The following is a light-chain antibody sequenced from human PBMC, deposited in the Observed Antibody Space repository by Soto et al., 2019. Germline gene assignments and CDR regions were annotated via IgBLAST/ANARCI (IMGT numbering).Light chain of an antibody. CDR1: QSVSSSY. CDR2: GAS. V-gene: IGKV3-20*01. Sequence: EIVLTRSPGTLSLSPGERATLSCRASQSVSSSYLAWYQQKPGQAPRLLIYGASSRATGIPDRFSGSGPGTDFTLTISGLEPEDFAVYYCQQYGSSPPRWTFGQGTNVEIK. CDR3: QQYGSSPPRWT. J-gene: IGKJ1*01.